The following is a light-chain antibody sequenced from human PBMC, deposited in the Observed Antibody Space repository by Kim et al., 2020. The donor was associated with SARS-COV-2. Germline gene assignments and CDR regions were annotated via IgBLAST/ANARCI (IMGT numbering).Light chain of an antibody. Sequence: VALEQTVRITCQGDSLRNYYATGYQQKARQAPVLVFYGKDKRPSGVPDRFSGSTSGNTASLTITGAQAADEADYYCKSRDSRGKVVFGGGTKVTVL. CDR3: KSRDSRGKVV. CDR2: GKD. J-gene: IGLJ2*01. V-gene: IGLV3-19*01. CDR1: SLRNYY.